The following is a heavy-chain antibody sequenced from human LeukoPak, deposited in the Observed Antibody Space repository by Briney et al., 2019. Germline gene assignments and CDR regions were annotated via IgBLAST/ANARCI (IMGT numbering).Heavy chain of an antibody. D-gene: IGHD3-16*01. V-gene: IGHV4-59*08. CDR2: IYYTGNT. CDR3: ARRVTGRGTFYFDY. J-gene: IGHJ4*02. CDR1: GGSISTYY. Sequence: SETLSLTCAVSGGSISTYYWTWIRQPPGKELEWIGYIYYTGNTNYNPALKSRVTISLDTSRNQFSLKLNSVTAADTAVYYCARRVTGRGTFYFDYWGQGSLVTVSS.